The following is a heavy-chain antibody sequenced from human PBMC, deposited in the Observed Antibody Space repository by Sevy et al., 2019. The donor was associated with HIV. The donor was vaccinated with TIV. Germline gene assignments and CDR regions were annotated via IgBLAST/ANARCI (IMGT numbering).Heavy chain of an antibody. V-gene: IGHV3-33*01. D-gene: IGHD4-17*01. Sequence: GGSLRLSCAASGFTFSTYGMHWVRQAPGKGLEWVAVMWFDGSNTYYADSVKGRFTISRDIAKNTLHVQMNSLRAEDTDVYYCARDLEFYDYGDYGPAFMPDYWGQGTLVTVSS. CDR1: GFTFSTYG. CDR3: ARDLEFYDYGDYGPAFMPDY. J-gene: IGHJ4*02. CDR2: MWFDGSNT.